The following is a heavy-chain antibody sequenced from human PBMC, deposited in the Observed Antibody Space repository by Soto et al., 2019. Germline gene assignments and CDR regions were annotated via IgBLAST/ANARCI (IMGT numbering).Heavy chain of an antibody. D-gene: IGHD3-10*01. CDR1: GGTFSSYA. Sequence: GASVKVSCKASGGTFSSYAISWVRQAPGQGLEWMGGIIPIFGTANYAQKFLGRVTMSADTSASTAYMDLARLKSDDTAVYYCVRAHALGFSNWFDPWGRGTLVTVSS. J-gene: IGHJ5*02. V-gene: IGHV1-69*06. CDR3: VRAHALGFSNWFDP. CDR2: IIPIFGTA.